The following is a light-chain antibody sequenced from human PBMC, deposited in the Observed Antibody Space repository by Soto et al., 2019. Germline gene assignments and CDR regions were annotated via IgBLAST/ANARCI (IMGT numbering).Light chain of an antibody. Sequence: EIVLPQSPGTLSLSPGERATLSCRASQSVSSYLAWYQQKPGQAPRLLIYDASTRATGISARFSGSGSGTDFTLTISSLEPEDFAVYYCQQRSNWPVTFGQGTKVDIK. CDR1: QSVSSY. J-gene: IGKJ1*01. CDR3: QQRSNWPVT. CDR2: DAS. V-gene: IGKV3-11*01.